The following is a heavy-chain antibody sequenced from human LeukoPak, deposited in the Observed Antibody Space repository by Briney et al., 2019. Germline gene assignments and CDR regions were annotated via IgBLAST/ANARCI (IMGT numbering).Heavy chain of an antibody. CDR2: IDSGGST. D-gene: IGHD3-3*01. J-gene: IGHJ6*03. V-gene: IGHV3-66*02. Sequence: GGSLRLSCAASGFTVSSNYMSWVRQAPGKGLELVSVIDSGGSTYYADSVKGRFTISRDNSKNTLYLQMNSLRAEDTAVYYCARGSRNTIFGVVHYYMDVWGRGTTVTVSS. CDR1: GFTVSSNY. CDR3: ARGSRNTIFGVVHYYMDV.